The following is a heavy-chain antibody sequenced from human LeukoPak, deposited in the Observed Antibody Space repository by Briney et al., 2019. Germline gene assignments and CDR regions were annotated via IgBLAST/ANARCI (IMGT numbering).Heavy chain of an antibody. Sequence: GGSLRLSCAASGFTFSNAGMSWVRQAPGKGLEWVGRIKSKTGGGTTDYAAPVKGRFTISRDDSKNTLYLQMNSLKTEDTAVYYCTTELAASDYWGQGTLVTVSS. V-gene: IGHV3-15*01. CDR1: GFTFSNAG. D-gene: IGHD2-15*01. CDR2: IKSKTGGGTT. CDR3: TTELAASDY. J-gene: IGHJ4*02.